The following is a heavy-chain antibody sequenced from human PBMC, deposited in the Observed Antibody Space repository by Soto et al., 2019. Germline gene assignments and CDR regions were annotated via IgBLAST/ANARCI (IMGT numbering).Heavy chain of an antibody. CDR1: GFTFSSYA. J-gene: IGHJ5*02. Sequence: QVQLVESGGGVVQPGRSLRLSCAASGFTFSSYAMQWVRQAPGKGLEWVAVISYDGSNKYYADSVKGRFTISRDNSKNTLYLQMNSLRAEDTAVYYCARDDIVVVVAATIFSGWFDPWGQGTLVTVSS. D-gene: IGHD2-15*01. CDR3: ARDDIVVVVAATIFSGWFDP. CDR2: ISYDGSNK. V-gene: IGHV3-30-3*01.